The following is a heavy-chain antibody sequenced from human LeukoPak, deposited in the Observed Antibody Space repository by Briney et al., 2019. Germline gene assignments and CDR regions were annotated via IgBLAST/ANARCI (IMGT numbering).Heavy chain of an antibody. D-gene: IGHD5-18*01. V-gene: IGHV4-61*02. CDR3: ARQKWAVVTAPYYFDY. J-gene: IGHJ4*02. CDR2: IYTSGST. CDR1: GGSISSGSYY. Sequence: SQTLSLTCTVSGGSISSGSYYWSWIRQPAGKGLEWIGRIYTSGSTNYNPSLKSRVTISVDTSTNQFSLKLSSVTAADTAVYYCARQKWAVVTAPYYFDYWGQGTLVTVSS.